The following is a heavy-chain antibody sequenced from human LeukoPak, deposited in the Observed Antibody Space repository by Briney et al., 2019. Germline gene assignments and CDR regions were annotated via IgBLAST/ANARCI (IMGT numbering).Heavy chain of an antibody. Sequence: PSETLSLTCTVSGGSISSSSYCCCMRQPPPKRLVGIGGIYYSGSTYYNPSLKSRVTISVDTSKNQFSLKLSSVTAADTAVYYCARHPIGTTIFGVVIPLDWFDPWGQGTLVTVSS. CDR1: GGSISSSSYC. V-gene: IGHV4-39*01. D-gene: IGHD3-3*01. J-gene: IGHJ5*02. CDR3: ARHPIGTTIFGVVIPLDWFDP. CDR2: IYYSGST.